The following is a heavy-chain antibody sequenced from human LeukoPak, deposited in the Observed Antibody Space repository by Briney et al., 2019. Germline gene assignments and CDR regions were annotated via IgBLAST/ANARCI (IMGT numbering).Heavy chain of an antibody. CDR1: GGSFSGYY. CDR2: INHSGST. D-gene: IGHD3-3*01. Sequence: SETLSLTCAVYGGSFSGYYWSWIRQHPGKGLEWIGEINHSGSTNYNPSLKSRVTISVDTSKNQFSLKLSSVTAADTAVYYCARGIWSGYYVYWGQGTLVTVSS. J-gene: IGHJ4*02. CDR3: ARGIWSGYYVY. V-gene: IGHV4-34*01.